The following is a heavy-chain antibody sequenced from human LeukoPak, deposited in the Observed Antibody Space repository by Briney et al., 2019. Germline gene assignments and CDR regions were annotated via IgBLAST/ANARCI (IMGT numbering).Heavy chain of an antibody. CDR2: IYYSGST. J-gene: IGHJ3*02. CDR3: ARLCSSTSCYVSFDI. CDR1: GGSISSYH. D-gene: IGHD2-2*01. Sequence: SETLSLTCTVSGGSISSYHWNWIRQPPGKGLEWIGYIYYSGSTNYNPSLKSRVTMSVDTSKNQFFLKLNSVTAADAAVYYCARLCSSTSCYVSFDIWGQGTMVTVSS. V-gene: IGHV4-59*01.